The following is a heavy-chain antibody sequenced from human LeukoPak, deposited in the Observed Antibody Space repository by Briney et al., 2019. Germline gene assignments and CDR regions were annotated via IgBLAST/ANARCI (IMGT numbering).Heavy chain of an antibody. CDR3: TGSRPYSALDY. J-gene: IGHJ4*02. V-gene: IGHV3-72*01. Sequence: EGSLRLSCAASGFTLSDHYMDWVRQAPGKGLEWVGRIRNKANSYTIEYAASVKGRFTISRDDSKNSLYLQMNSLKTEDTAVYYCTGSRPYSALDYWGQGTLVTVSS. CDR1: GFTLSDHY. CDR2: IRNKANSYTI. D-gene: IGHD2-15*01.